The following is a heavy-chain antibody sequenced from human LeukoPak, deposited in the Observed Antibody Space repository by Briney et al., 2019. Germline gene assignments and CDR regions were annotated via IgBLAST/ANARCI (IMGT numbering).Heavy chain of an antibody. J-gene: IGHJ4*02. CDR2: INEDGTSA. CDR1: GLGFSVYW. V-gene: IGHV3-74*01. Sequence: PGGSLRLSCAASGLGFSVYWMHWVRQAPGKGLVWVAHINEDGTSASHADFVKGRFTISRDNAKNTLYLQMNSLTVEDTAVYYRARVPTNSYGFGQWGQGSLVTVSS. D-gene: IGHD5-18*01. CDR3: ARVPTNSYGFGQ.